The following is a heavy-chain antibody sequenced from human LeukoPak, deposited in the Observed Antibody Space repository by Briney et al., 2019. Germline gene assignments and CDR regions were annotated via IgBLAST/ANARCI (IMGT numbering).Heavy chain of an antibody. CDR2: ISASGAST. CDR1: GFTFSTYA. CDR3: AKDSRYCSGGSCYGWFDP. V-gene: IGHV3-23*01. Sequence: GGSLRLSCAASGFTFSTYAMSWVRQAPGKGLEWVASISASGASTYYADSVKGRFTISRDNSRNTLYLQMNSLRAEDTAVYYCAKDSRYCSGGSCYGWFDPWGQGTLVTVSS. J-gene: IGHJ5*02. D-gene: IGHD2-15*01.